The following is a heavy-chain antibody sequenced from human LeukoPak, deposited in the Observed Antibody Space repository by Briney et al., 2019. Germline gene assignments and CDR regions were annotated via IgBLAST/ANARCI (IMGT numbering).Heavy chain of an antibody. Sequence: KTSETLSLTCTVSGGSISSYYWSWIRQPPGKGLEWIGYIYYSGSTNYNPSLKSRVTISVDTSKNQFSLKLSSVTAADTAVYYCAREGYAGTTRAFDIWGQGTMVTVSS. CDR1: GGSISSYY. CDR2: IYYSGST. CDR3: AREGYAGTTRAFDI. V-gene: IGHV4-59*01. D-gene: IGHD2/OR15-2a*01. J-gene: IGHJ3*02.